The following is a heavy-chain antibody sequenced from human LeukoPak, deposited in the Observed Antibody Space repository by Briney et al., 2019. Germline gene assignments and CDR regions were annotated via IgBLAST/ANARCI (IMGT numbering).Heavy chain of an antibody. CDR1: GYTFTGYY. D-gene: IGHD3-3*01. Sequence: ASVKVSCKASGYTFTGYYMHWVRQAPGQGLEWMGRINPNSGGTNYAQKFQGRVTMTRDTSISTAYMELSRLRSDDTAVYYCARELITSTYHDFWSGYPYYYYYGMDVWGQGTTVTVSS. CDR3: ARELITSTYHDFWSGYPYYYYYGMDV. CDR2: INPNSGGT. J-gene: IGHJ6*02. V-gene: IGHV1-2*06.